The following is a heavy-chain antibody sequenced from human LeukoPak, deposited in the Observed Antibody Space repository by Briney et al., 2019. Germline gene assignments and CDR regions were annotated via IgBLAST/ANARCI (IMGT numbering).Heavy chain of an antibody. Sequence: GGSLRLSCAASGLTFSSYAMSWVRQAPGKGLEWVSAVSGNGDNTYYADSVKGRFTTSRDNSKNTVFLQMNSLRAEDTAVYYCAKRGGHGSGFDLWGQGTMVTVSS. CDR2: VSGNGDNT. CDR1: GLTFSSYA. D-gene: IGHD3-10*01. J-gene: IGHJ3*01. CDR3: AKRGGHGSGFDL. V-gene: IGHV3-23*01.